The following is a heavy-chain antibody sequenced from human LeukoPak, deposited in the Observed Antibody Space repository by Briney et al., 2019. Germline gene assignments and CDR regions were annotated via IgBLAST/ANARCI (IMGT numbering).Heavy chain of an antibody. J-gene: IGHJ3*02. CDR1: GFSLSTSEMC. D-gene: IGHD6-13*01. Sequence: ESGPTLVKPTQTLTLTCTFSGFSLSTSEMCVSWIRQPPGKALEWLARIDWDDDKYYSTSLKTRLTISKDTSKNQVVLTMTNMDPVDTATFYCARGGMGSGTKYAFDIWGQGTMVTVSS. V-gene: IGHV2-70*11. CDR3: ARGGMGSGTKYAFDI. CDR2: IDWDDDK.